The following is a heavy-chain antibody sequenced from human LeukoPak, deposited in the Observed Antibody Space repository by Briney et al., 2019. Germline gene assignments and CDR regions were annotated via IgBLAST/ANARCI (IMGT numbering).Heavy chain of an antibody. CDR2: ISGSGGST. J-gene: IGHJ4*02. CDR1: GFTFSRYS. V-gene: IGHV3-23*01. CDR3: AKIQPGIAAAGTFDY. Sequence: GGSLRLSCAASGFTFSRYSMNWVRQAPGTGLEWVSAISGSGGSTFYADSVKGRFTISRDNSKNTLYLQMNSLRAEDTALYYCAKIQPGIAAAGTFDYWGQGTLVTVSS. D-gene: IGHD6-13*01.